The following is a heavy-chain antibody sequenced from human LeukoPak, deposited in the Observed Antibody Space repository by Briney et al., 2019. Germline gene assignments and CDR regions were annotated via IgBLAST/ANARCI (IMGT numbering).Heavy chain of an antibody. J-gene: IGHJ6*03. CDR1: GFTFSDYY. CDR3: AREYGTSFIGLYYYYYYMDV. V-gene: IGHV3-11*04. CDR2: ISSSGSTI. D-gene: IGHD1-7*01. Sequence: GGSLRLSCAASGFTFSDYYMSWIRQAPGKGLEWVSYISSSGSTIYYADSVKGRFTISRDNAKNSLYLQMNSLRAEDTAVYYCAREYGTSFIGLYYYYYYMDVWGKGTTVTVSS.